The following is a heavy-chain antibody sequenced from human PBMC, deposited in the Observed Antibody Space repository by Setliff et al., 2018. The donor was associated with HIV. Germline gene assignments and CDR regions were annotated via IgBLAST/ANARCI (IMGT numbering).Heavy chain of an antibody. CDR3: AREPPSSNPTLQYAFDL. CDR2: SSPNRNT. V-gene: IGHV1-18*01. CDR1: GYTFVKFG. Sequence: GASVKVSCKTSGYTFVKFGISWVRQAPGQGLEWLGWSSPNRNTKNHHKFEGRITMTTDTPTTTAFMELRSLTSADTAVYFCAREPPSSNPTLQYAFDLWGQGTMVTVSS. J-gene: IGHJ3*01. D-gene: IGHD4-4*01.